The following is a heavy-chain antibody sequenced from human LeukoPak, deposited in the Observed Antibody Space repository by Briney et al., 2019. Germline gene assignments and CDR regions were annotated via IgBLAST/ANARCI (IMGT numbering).Heavy chain of an antibody. CDR3: ARDSDDYGDSFDF. CDR2: ISSSGSTI. D-gene: IGHD4-17*01. CDR1: GFTFSDYY. J-gene: IGHJ4*02. Sequence: KPGGSLRLSCAASGFTFSDYYMSWIRQAPGKRLHLISYISSSGSTIYYADSVKGRFTISRDNAKNSLYLQMNSLRAEDTAVYYCARDSDDYGDSFDFWGQGTLVTVSS. V-gene: IGHV3-11*01.